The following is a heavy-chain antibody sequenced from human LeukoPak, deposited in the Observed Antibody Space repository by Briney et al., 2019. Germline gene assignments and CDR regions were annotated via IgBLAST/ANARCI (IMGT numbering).Heavy chain of an antibody. CDR2: ISYDSGIR. D-gene: IGHD2/OR15-2a*01. V-gene: IGHV3-48*01. Sequence: GGPLRLSCAASGFTFSSYAMSWVRQAPGKGLEWISYISYDSGIRYYADSVRGRFTISRDNAKNSLYLQMHSLRAEDTAVYYCASLQNVPSYYYYYVMDVWGQGTTVTVSS. J-gene: IGHJ6*02. CDR3: ASLQNVPSYYYYYVMDV. CDR1: GFTFSSYA.